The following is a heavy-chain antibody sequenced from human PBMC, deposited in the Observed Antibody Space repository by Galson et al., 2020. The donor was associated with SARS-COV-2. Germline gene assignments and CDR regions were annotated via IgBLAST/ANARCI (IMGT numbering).Heavy chain of an antibody. V-gene: IGHV2-70*11. Sequence: SGPTLVKPTQTLTLTCTFSGFSLSTSGMCVSWIRQPPGKALEWLARIDWDDDKYYSTSLKTRLTISKDTSKNQVVLTMTNMDPVDTATYYCARSFGGESTEYFQHWGQGTLVTVSS. CDR1: GFSLSTSGMC. J-gene: IGHJ1*01. CDR2: IDWDDDK. CDR3: ARSFGGESTEYFQH. D-gene: IGHD3-3*01.